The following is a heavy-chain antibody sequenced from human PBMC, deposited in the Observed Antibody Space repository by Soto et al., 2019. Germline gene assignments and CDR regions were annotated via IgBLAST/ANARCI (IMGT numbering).Heavy chain of an antibody. V-gene: IGHV3-74*01. CDR1: GFTFSSYW. D-gene: IGHD3-10*01. Sequence: EVQLVESGGGLVQPGGSLRLSCGASGFTFSSYWMHWVRQAPGKGLVWVSRIKSDGSNINYADSVKGRFTISRDNAKNTLYLQMNSLRAEDTAIYYCARGGFSGSGSFIQGDYWGQGTLVTVSS. J-gene: IGHJ4*02. CDR2: IKSDGSNI. CDR3: ARGGFSGSGSFIQGDY.